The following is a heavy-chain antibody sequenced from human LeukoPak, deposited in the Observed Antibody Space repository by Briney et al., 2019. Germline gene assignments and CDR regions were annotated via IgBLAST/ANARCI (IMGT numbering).Heavy chain of an antibody. CDR1: GYTFTSYY. CDR2: INPNSGGT. D-gene: IGHD3-22*01. CDR3: ARVPAVGYYYFDY. Sequence: GASVKVSCKASGYTFTSYYMHWVRQAPGQGLEWMGWINPNSGGTNYAQKFQGRVTMTRDTSISTAYMELSRLRSDDTAVYYCARVPAVGYYYFDYWGQGTLVTVSS. V-gene: IGHV1-2*02. J-gene: IGHJ4*02.